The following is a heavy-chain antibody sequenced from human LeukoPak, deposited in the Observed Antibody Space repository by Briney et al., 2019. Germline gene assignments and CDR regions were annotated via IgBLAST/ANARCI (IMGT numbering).Heavy chain of an antibody. Sequence: GGSLRLSCAASGFTFSNVWMTWVRQTPGKGLEWVGRIKSKTGGGTTDYAAPVKGRFTISRDDSKNTLYLQMNSLKTEDTAVYYCTTDASLSLLWFGGGFDYWGQGTLATVSS. CDR3: TTDASLSLLWFGGGFDY. D-gene: IGHD3-10*01. CDR1: GFTFSNVW. V-gene: IGHV3-15*01. CDR2: IKSKTGGGTT. J-gene: IGHJ4*02.